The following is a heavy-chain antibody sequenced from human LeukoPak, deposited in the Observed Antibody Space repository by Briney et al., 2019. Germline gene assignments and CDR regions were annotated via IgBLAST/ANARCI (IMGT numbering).Heavy chain of an antibody. CDR2: INPGDSDT. Sequence: GESLKISRKGSGYNFTSYWIGWVRPMPGKGLEWMGIINPGDSDTRYIPSFQGQVTISVDTSISTAFLYWSSLKASDTAMYYCARHASYYGSGSYYLDFWGQGTLVTVSS. CDR1: GYNFTSYW. J-gene: IGHJ4*02. D-gene: IGHD3-10*01. V-gene: IGHV5-51*01. CDR3: ARHASYYGSGSYYLDF.